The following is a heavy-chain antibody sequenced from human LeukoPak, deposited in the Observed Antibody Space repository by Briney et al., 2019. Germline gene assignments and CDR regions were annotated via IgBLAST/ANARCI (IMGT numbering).Heavy chain of an antibody. Sequence: GSLRLSCAASRFTFSNYEMNWVRQPPGKGLEWIGEINHSGSTNYNPSLKSRVTISVDTSKNQFSLKLSSVTAADTAVYYCAREVSGWYVQARYGWFDPWGQGTLVTVSS. CDR1: RFTFSNYE. CDR3: AREVSGWYVQARYGWFDP. V-gene: IGHV4-34*01. CDR2: INHSGST. D-gene: IGHD6-19*01. J-gene: IGHJ5*02.